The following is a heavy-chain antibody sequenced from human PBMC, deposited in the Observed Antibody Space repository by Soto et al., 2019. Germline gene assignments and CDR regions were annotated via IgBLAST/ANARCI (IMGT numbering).Heavy chain of an antibody. D-gene: IGHD3-10*01. J-gene: IGHJ6*02. CDR3: AKDFKVSGGHYVSLNYYYGMAV. CDR1: GFSFSDFG. V-gene: IGHV3-30*18. CDR2: ISYDGILK. Sequence: GGSLRLSCAASGFSFSDFGMHWVRQAPGKGLEWVAIISYDGILKYYADSVKGRFTISRDTSKGAVYLQMNSLTPEDTAVYYCAKDFKVSGGHYVSLNYYYGMAVCGQGPTVTVSS.